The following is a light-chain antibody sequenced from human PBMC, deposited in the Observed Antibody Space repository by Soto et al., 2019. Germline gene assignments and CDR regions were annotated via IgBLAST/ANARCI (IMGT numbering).Light chain of an antibody. CDR1: QTLLSNSNNKNY. CDR3: QQYFRTPYT. CDR2: WAS. V-gene: IGKV4-1*01. Sequence: DIMMTQSPDSLAVSLGERATINCKSSQTLLSNSNNKNYLAWYQQTPGHPPKLLFYWASIRESGVPDRFSGGGSGTDFALTISSLQAADVAVYYCQQYFRTPYTFGQGTKVEIK. J-gene: IGKJ2*01.